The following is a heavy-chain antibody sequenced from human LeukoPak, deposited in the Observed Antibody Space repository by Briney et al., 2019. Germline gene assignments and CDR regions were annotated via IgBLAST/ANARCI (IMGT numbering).Heavy chain of an antibody. Sequence: GGSLRLSCAASGFTFTNYDMHWVRQAAGKGLECVSAIGTAGDTYYPGSVKGRFTISRENAKNSLYLQMNSLSAGDTAVYYCASSPAYSGSWYAIDKWGQGTQVTVSS. CDR2: IGTAGDT. CDR3: ASSPAYSGSWYAIDK. D-gene: IGHD6-13*01. V-gene: IGHV3-13*01. J-gene: IGHJ4*02. CDR1: GFTFTNYD.